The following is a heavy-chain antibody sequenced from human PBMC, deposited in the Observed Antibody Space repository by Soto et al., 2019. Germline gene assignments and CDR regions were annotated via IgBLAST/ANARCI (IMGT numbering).Heavy chain of an antibody. D-gene: IGHD6-13*01. CDR1: GGSFNDYF. CDR3: ARRKDSSRYFYGMDV. J-gene: IGHJ6*02. V-gene: IGHV4-34*02. Sequence: QVALQQWGAGLLKPSQTLSLTCGVYGGSFNDYFWTWIRLTPGQGLEWIGEVHHSGTSYYNPSLTTRLAVSVYTSKSQFSRTLTSMTAADTGTYYCARRKDSSRYFYGMDVWGQGTTVVVS. CDR2: VHHSGTS.